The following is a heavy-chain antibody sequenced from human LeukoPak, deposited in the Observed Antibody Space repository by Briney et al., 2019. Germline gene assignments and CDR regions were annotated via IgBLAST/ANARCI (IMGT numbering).Heavy chain of an antibody. CDR1: GGSISSYY. V-gene: IGHV4-59*08. CDR3: ARHSRSGYIGYENAFDI. CDR2: IYYSGST. D-gene: IGHD5-12*01. Sequence: SETLSLTCTVSGGSISSYYWSWIRQPPGKGLEWIGYIYYSGSTHYNPSLKTRITMSVDTSKNQFSLKLNSVTAADTGIYYCARHSRSGYIGYENAFDIWGQGTMVTVSS. J-gene: IGHJ3*02.